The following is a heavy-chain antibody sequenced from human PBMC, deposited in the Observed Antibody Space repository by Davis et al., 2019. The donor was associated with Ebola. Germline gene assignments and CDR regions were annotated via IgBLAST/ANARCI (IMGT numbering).Heavy chain of an antibody. CDR2: ISGSGGST. Sequence: GGSLRLSCAASGFTFSSYAMSWVRQAPGKGLEWVSAISGSGGSTYYADSVKGRFTISRDNSKNTLYLQMNSLRGDDTAVYYCARGRNDYGDYPFWGQGTMVTVSS. J-gene: IGHJ3*01. CDR3: ARGRNDYGDYPF. V-gene: IGHV3-23*01. CDR1: GFTFSSYA. D-gene: IGHD4-17*01.